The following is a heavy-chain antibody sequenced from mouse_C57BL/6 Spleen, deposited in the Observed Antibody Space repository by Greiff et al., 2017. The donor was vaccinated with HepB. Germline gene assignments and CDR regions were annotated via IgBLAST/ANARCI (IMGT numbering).Heavy chain of an antibody. CDR2: ISSGGSYT. Sequence: EVKLVESGGDLVKPGGSLKLSCAASGFTFSSYGMSWVRQTPDKRLEWVATISSGGSYTYYPDSVKGRFTISRDNAKNTLYLQMSSLKSEDTAMYYCARWLLRGTYYFDYWGQGTTLTVSS. V-gene: IGHV5-6*02. CDR1: GFTFSSYG. CDR3: ARWLLRGTYYFDY. D-gene: IGHD2-3*01. J-gene: IGHJ2*01.